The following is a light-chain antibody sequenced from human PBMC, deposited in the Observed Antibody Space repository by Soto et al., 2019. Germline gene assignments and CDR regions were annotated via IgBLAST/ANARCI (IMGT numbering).Light chain of an antibody. CDR2: KAS. J-gene: IGKJ4*01. CDR3: QQYISYSPLT. V-gene: IGKV1-5*03. Sequence: DIQMTQSPSTLSASVGDRVTITCRASQSISSWLARYQQKPGKAPNLLIYKASSLESGVPSRLSGSGSGTEFTLTIGSQQLGDFANYYCQQYISYSPLTFGGGTHVDIK. CDR1: QSISSW.